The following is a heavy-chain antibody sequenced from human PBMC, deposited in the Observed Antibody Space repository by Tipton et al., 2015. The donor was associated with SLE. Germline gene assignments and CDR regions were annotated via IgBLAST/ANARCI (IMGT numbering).Heavy chain of an antibody. D-gene: IGHD3-10*01. Sequence: SLRLSCAASGFIFADYAMHWVRQAPGKGLEWVSGISWNSGNIDYADSVKGRFTISRDNAKNSLYLQMNSLRAEDTALYYCAKDPTMVQGVIMGGEFDYWGQGTLVTVSS. J-gene: IGHJ4*02. CDR3: AKDPTMVQGVIMGGEFDY. V-gene: IGHV3-9*01. CDR1: GFIFADYA. CDR2: ISWNSGNI.